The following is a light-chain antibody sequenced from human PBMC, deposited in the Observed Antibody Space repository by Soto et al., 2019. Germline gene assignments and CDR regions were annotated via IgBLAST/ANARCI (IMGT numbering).Light chain of an antibody. CDR1: SSNIGAHYD. J-gene: IGLJ2*01. Sequence: QSVLTQPPSVSGAPGQRVTISCTGSSSNIGAHYDVHWYQQLPGTAPKLLIYGNSNRPSGVPDRFSASKSGTSASLAIGGLRSEDEADYYCASWDDSLGGHVVFGGGTQLTVL. CDR2: GNS. CDR3: ASWDDSLGGHVV. V-gene: IGLV1-40*01.